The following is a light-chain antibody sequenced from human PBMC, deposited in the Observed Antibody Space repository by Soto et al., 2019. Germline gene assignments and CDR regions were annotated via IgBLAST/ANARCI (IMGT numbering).Light chain of an antibody. Sequence: ESVLTQSPGTLSLSPGERATLSCRASRAVTSNFLAWYQQKPGQAPRLLIYAASSRATGIPDRFSGSGSGTDSTLTISRLEPEDFAVYYCQQYGVSQNTFGQGTKLETK. CDR3: QQYGVSQNT. V-gene: IGKV3-20*01. J-gene: IGKJ2*01. CDR1: RAVTSNF. CDR2: AAS.